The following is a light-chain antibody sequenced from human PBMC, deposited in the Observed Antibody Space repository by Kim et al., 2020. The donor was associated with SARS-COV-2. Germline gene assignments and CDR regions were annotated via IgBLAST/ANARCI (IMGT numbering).Light chain of an antibody. CDR3: QQHSSWPPALT. Sequence: PGEGVTLSCGASHSVGISLAWYQHTPGQAPRLLIYDAAIRATGIPDRFSGSGSGTDFTLTISSLEPEDFAVYYCQQHSSWPPALTFGGGTKVDIK. V-gene: IGKV3-11*01. CDR1: HSVGIS. J-gene: IGKJ4*01. CDR2: DAA.